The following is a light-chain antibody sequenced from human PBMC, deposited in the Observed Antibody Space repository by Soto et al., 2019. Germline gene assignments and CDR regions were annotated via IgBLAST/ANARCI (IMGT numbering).Light chain of an antibody. CDR2: EVS. Sequence: QSALTQPPSASGSPGQSVTISCTGASSDVGGYSYVSWYQQHPGKAPKLMIYEVSKRRSGVPDRFSGSKSGNTASLTVSGVQAEDEADYYCSSYVGSNTLVFGGGTKHTVL. CDR3: SSYVGSNTLV. V-gene: IGLV2-8*01. CDR1: SSDVGGYSY. J-gene: IGLJ2*01.